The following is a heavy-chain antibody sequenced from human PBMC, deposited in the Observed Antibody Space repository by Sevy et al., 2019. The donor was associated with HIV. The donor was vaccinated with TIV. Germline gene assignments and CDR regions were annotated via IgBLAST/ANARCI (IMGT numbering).Heavy chain of an antibody. CDR2: INQDGSEI. J-gene: IGHJ6*02. CDR3: ARAMGV. CDR1: GISISSHW. V-gene: IGHV3-7*01. Sequence: GSLRLSCVGAGISISSHWMNWVRQSPGKGLEWVANINQDGSEIYYMGSVKGRFTISRDNARNSGYLQMHSLSVEDSGVYYCARAMGVWGQGTTVTVSS.